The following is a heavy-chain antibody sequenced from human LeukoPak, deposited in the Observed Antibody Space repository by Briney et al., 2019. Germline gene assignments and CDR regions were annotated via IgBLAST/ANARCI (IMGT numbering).Heavy chain of an antibody. Sequence: SQTLSLTCTVSGGSIISGGYYWSWIRQHPGQGLEWIGYIYYSGSTYYNPSLKSRVTISVDTSKNQFSLKLSSVTAADTAVYYCARTGGLTYYYYGMDVWGQGTTVTVSS. D-gene: IGHD1-14*01. CDR3: ARTGGLTYYYYGMDV. V-gene: IGHV4-31*03. J-gene: IGHJ6*02. CDR1: GGSIISGGYY. CDR2: IYYSGST.